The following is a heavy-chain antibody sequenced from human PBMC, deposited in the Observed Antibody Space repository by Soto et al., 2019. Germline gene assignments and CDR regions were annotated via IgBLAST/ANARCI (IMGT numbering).Heavy chain of an antibody. D-gene: IGHD3-16*01. CDR2: IIPIFGTA. CDR3: AIDWGFASWFDP. V-gene: IGHV1-69*13. Sequence: ASVKVSCKASGGTFSSYAISWVRQAPGQGLEWMGGIIPIFGTANYAQKFQGRVTITADESTSTAYMELSSLRSEDTAVYYCAIDWGFASWFDPWGQGTLVTVSS. J-gene: IGHJ5*02. CDR1: GGTFSSYA.